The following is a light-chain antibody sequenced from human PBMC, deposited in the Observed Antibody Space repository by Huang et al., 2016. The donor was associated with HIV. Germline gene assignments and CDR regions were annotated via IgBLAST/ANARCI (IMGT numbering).Light chain of an antibody. J-gene: IGKJ1*01. Sequence: EIVLTPSPATLSLSPGERATLSCRASQSVSSHLAWYQQKPGQAPRLLIYDASNRATGIPARFSGSGSGTDFTLTISSLEPEDFAIYYCQQRTNWPPATFGQGTKVEIK. CDR2: DAS. V-gene: IGKV3-11*01. CDR3: QQRTNWPPAT. CDR1: QSVSSH.